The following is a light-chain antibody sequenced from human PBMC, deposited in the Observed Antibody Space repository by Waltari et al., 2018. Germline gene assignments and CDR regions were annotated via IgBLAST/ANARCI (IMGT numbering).Light chain of an antibody. V-gene: IGLV3-19*01. CDR1: SLRMYY. CDR2: GNN. CDR3: HSRDTTTNRV. Sequence: SSELTQDPTISVALGQTVRITCQGDSLRMYYASWYRQRPGQAPILLIYGNNNRPCGIPDRFSGFTSGNMAALTITGAQAEDEADYYCHSRDTTTNRVFGRGTKLTVV. J-gene: IGLJ3*02.